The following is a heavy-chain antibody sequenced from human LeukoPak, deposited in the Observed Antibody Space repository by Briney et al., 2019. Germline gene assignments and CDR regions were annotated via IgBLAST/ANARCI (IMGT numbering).Heavy chain of an antibody. Sequence: ASVKVSCKASGYTFTSYDINWVRQATGQGLEWMGWMNPNSGNTGYAQKFQGRVTMTRNTSISTAYMELSSLRFEDTAVYYCARSGGYSSSADSDYWGQGTLVTVSS. V-gene: IGHV1-8*01. CDR3: ARSGGYSSSADSDY. D-gene: IGHD6-6*01. CDR1: GYTFTSYD. CDR2: MNPNSGNT. J-gene: IGHJ4*02.